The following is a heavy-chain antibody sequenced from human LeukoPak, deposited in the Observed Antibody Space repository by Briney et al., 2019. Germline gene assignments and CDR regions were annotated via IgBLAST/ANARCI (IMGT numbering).Heavy chain of an antibody. CDR3: ARVVDTHFDY. V-gene: IGHV3-74*01. Sequence: GGSLRLSCVASGFTFSRYWMSWVRQAPGKGLVWVSRIKSDGSTTTYADSVKGRFTISRDNAKNTLYLQMNSLRAEDTAVYYCARVVDTHFDYWGQGTLVTVSS. CDR2: IKSDGSTT. CDR1: GFTFSRYW. J-gene: IGHJ4*02. D-gene: IGHD5-18*01.